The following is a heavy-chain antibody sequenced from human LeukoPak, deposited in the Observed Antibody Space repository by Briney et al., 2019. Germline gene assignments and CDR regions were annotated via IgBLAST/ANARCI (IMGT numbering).Heavy chain of an antibody. CDR1: GFTFKDYA. Sequence: PGRSLRLSCAASGFTFKDYAMHWVRQAPGKGLEWASGINWNSDNIGYADSVKGRFTISRDNAKNSLYLQMNSLRAEDTALYFCAKGWQQLAPDYWGQGTLVTVSS. D-gene: IGHD6-13*01. J-gene: IGHJ4*02. V-gene: IGHV3-9*01. CDR2: INWNSDNI. CDR3: AKGWQQLAPDY.